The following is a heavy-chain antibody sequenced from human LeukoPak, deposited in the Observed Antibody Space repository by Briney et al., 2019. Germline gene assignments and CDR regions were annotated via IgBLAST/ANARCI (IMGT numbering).Heavy chain of an antibody. D-gene: IGHD3-3*01. CDR2: IYPGDSDT. CDR3: ARLSVSGYYYFDY. Sequence: KVSCKASGYTFTSYWIGWVRQMPGKGLEWMGIIYPGDSDTRYSPSFQGQVTISADKSISTAYLQWSSLKASDTAMYYCARLSVSGYYYFDYWGQGTLVTVSS. V-gene: IGHV5-51*01. J-gene: IGHJ4*02. CDR1: GYTFTSYW.